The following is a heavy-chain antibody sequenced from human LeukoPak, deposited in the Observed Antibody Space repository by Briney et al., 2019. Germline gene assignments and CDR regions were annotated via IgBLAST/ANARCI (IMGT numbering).Heavy chain of an antibody. CDR3: ARDHYYGSGSYYPTRKPFDY. V-gene: IGHV1-18*01. D-gene: IGHD3-10*01. J-gene: IGHJ4*02. CDR2: ISAYNGNT. CDR1: GYTFTSYG. Sequence: ASVKVSCKASGYTFTSYGISWVRQAPGQGLEWMGWISAYNGNTNYAQKLQGRVTMTTDTSTSTAYMELRSLRSDDTAVYYCARDHYYGSGSYYPTRKPFDYWGQGTLVTVSS.